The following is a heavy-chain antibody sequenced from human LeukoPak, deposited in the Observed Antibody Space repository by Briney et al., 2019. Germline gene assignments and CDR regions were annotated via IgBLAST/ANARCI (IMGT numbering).Heavy chain of an antibody. V-gene: IGHV3-23*01. CDR2: ISGSGGST. CDR3: AKAPSYDSSGYFGYFDY. CDR1: GFTFSSYA. J-gene: IGHJ4*02. D-gene: IGHD3-22*01. Sequence: GGSLRLSCAASGFTFSSYAMSWVRQAPGKGLEWVSAISGSGGSTYYAGSVKGRFTISRDNSKNTLYLQMNSLRAEDTAVYYCAKAPSYDSSGYFGYFDYWGQGTLVTVSS.